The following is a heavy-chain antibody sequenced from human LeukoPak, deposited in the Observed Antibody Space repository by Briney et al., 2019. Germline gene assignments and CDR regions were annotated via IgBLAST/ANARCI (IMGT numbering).Heavy chain of an antibody. CDR3: ARDRYGDFEDY. CDR1: GGSINTANYY. Sequence: SQTLSLTCNVSGGSINTANYYWTWIRQPPGKGLEWIGYISCSGTPYYNPSLNSRVTISLDTSKNQFSLILNSVTAADTAMYYCARDRYGDFEDYWGQGTLVTVSS. V-gene: IGHV4-30-4*08. CDR2: ISCSGTP. J-gene: IGHJ4*02. D-gene: IGHD4-17*01.